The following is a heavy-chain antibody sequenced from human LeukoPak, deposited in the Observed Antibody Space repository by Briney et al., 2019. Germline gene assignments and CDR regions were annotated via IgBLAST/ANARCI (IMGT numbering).Heavy chain of an antibody. CDR2: ISSSDTYI. CDR1: GFTFSSYS. CDR3: ASWSGSWYGY. Sequence: GGSLRLSCAASGFTFSSYSMNWVRQAPGKGLEWVSSISSSDTYIYHADSVKGRFTISRDNAKNSLYLQMNSLRVEDTAVYYCASWSGSWYGYWGQGTLVTVSS. J-gene: IGHJ4*02. V-gene: IGHV3-21*01. D-gene: IGHD6-13*01.